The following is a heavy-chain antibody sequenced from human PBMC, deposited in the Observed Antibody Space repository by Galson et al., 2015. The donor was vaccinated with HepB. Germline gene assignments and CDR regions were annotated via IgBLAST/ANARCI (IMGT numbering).Heavy chain of an antibody. CDR2: LSPRAYST. J-gene: IGHJ4*02. CDR1: GFTFTKYY. CDR3: ATRVDSGFDY. Sequence: SVTVSCKASGFTFTKYYIHWVRQAPGQGLEWMGILSPRAYSTTYAQKFQGRLTMTRDTSTTTVYMELSSLRSEDTAVYYCATRVDSGFDYWGQGTLVTVSS. V-gene: IGHV1-46*03. D-gene: IGHD3-9*01.